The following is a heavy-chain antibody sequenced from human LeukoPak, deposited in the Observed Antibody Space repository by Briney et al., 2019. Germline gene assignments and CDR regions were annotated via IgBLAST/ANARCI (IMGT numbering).Heavy chain of an antibody. D-gene: IGHD3-16*01. CDR1: GGSISSGSYY. Sequence: SETLSLTCTVSGGSISSGSYYWSWIRQPAGKGLEWIGRIYTSGSTNYNPSLKSRVTISVDTSKNQFSLKLSSVTAADTAVYYCARGHMITFGGVSPGFDYWGQGTLVTVSA. CDR3: ARGHMITFGGVSPGFDY. CDR2: IYTSGST. V-gene: IGHV4-61*02. J-gene: IGHJ4*02.